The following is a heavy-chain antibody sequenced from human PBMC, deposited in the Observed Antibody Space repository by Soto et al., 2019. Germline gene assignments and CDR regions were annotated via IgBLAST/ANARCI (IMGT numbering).Heavy chain of an antibody. Sequence: GGSLRLSCTASGFDFSNSGIQWVRQTPGKGLEWVALISFDGDKYYVDSVKGRFTISRDNPTNTVYLQMNRLRPEDTGVYYCARDYARGWCQFWGQGPLVTVSS. V-gene: IGHV3-30*03. CDR2: ISFDGDK. D-gene: IGHD2-8*02. CDR3: ARDYARGWCQF. CDR1: GFDFSNSG. J-gene: IGHJ4*02.